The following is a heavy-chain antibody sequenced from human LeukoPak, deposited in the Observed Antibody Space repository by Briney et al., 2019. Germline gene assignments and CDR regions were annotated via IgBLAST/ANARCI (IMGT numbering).Heavy chain of an antibody. V-gene: IGHV4-39*01. CDR1: GGSISSSSHH. Sequence: PSETLSLTCTVSGGSISSSSHHWGWVRQPPGKGLEWIGTIYYIGNTYYNPSLKSRVTISVDTSKNQFSLTLTSVTAADTAIYYCVRYSSGYADYWGQGTLVTVSS. CDR3: VRYSSGYADY. J-gene: IGHJ4*02. CDR2: IYYIGNT. D-gene: IGHD3-22*01.